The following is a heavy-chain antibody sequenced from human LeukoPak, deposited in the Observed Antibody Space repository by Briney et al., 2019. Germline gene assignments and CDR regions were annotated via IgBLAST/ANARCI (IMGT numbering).Heavy chain of an antibody. CDR2: IYLSGST. V-gene: IGHV4-38-2*02. Sequence: PSETLSPTCTVSGYSISSGYYWGWIRPPPGKGLEWIGIIYLSGSTYYNPSLKSRVTISVDTSKNQFSLKLSSVTAADTAVYYCVRVVVSTIWYFDYWGQGTLVTVSS. CDR3: VRVVVSTIWYFDY. J-gene: IGHJ4*02. CDR1: GYSISSGYY. D-gene: IGHD5/OR15-5a*01.